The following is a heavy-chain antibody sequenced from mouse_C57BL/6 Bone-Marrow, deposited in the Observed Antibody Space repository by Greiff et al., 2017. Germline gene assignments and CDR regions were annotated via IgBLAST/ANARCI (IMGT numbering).Heavy chain of an antibody. CDR1: GYSFTDYN. CDR3: ARGYDYDYAMDY. CDR2: INPNYGTT. D-gene: IGHD2-4*01. Sequence: EVQLQQSGPELVKPGASVKISCKASGYSFTDYNMNWVKQSNGKSLEWIGVINPNYGTTSYNQKFKGKATLTVDPSSSTAYMQLNSLTSEDSAVDYGARGYDYDYAMDYWGQGTSVTVSS. V-gene: IGHV1-39*01. J-gene: IGHJ4*01.